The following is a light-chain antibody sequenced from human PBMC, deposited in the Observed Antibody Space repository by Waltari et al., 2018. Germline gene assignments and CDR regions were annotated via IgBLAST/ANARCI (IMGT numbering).Light chain of an antibody. Sequence: ILLTQSPDTLTLSPGERATLSCWASQSVGNYLAWYQQKPGQAPRLHIYDASKRATGIPARFSGSGSGTDFTLTISSLEPEDFAVYYCQQRSISCTFGLGTRLEI. V-gene: IGKV3-11*01. J-gene: IGKJ2*02. CDR2: DAS. CDR3: QQRSISCT. CDR1: QSVGNY.